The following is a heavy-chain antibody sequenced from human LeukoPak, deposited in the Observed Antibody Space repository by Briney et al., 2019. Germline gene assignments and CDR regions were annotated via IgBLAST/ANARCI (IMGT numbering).Heavy chain of an antibody. CDR2: INPSGGST. Sequence: VASVTVSCTASGYTFTIYYMHWVRQAPGQGLEWMGIINPSGGSTSYAQKFQGRVTMTRDTSISTAYMELSRLRSDDTAVYYCATYYYDSRGPGGAFDIWGQGTMVTVSS. V-gene: IGHV1-46*01. D-gene: IGHD3-22*01. CDR1: GYTFTIYY. CDR3: ATYYYDSRGPGGAFDI. J-gene: IGHJ3*02.